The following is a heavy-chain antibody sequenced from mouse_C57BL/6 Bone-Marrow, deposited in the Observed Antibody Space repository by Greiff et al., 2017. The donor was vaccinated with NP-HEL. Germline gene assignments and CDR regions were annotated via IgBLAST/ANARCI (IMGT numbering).Heavy chain of an antibody. V-gene: IGHV2-2*01. CDR3: ARYGYDLSWFAY. CDR2: IWSGGST. D-gene: IGHD2-2*01. Sequence: QVQLQQSGPGLVQPSQSLSITCTASGFALTSYGVHWVRQSPGKGLEWLGVIWSGGSTDYNAAFISSLSISKDNSKSQVFFKRNRLQADDTAIYYCARYGYDLSWFAYWGQGTLVAVSA. CDR1: GFALTSYG. J-gene: IGHJ3*01.